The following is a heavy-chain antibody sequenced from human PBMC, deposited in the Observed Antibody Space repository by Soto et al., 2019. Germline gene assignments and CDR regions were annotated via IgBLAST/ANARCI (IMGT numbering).Heavy chain of an antibody. CDR1: GGSISSSSYY. J-gene: IGHJ4*02. Sequence: QLQLQESGPGLVKPSETLSLTCSVSGGSISSSSYYWGWIRQPPGKGLQGIGTIYYSGSTSYNPSLKSRVTISVDTSKNQFSLKLSSVTAADTAVYYCASSDGGSTIDYWGQGALVTVSS. CDR2: IYYSGST. V-gene: IGHV4-39*01. CDR3: ASSDGGSTIDY.